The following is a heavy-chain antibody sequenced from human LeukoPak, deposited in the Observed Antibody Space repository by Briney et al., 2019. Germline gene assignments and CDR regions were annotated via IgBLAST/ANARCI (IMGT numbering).Heavy chain of an antibody. CDR3: AKGSYYDSSGSFYFDY. CDR2: ISGSGDNT. CDR1: GFTFSSYA. D-gene: IGHD3-22*01. J-gene: IGHJ4*02. V-gene: IGHV3-23*01. Sequence: GGSLRLSCAASGFTFSSYAMSWVRQAPGMGLEWVSGISGSGDNTYYADSVKGRFTISRDNSKNTLYVQVNSLGTEDTAAYYCAKGSYYDSSGSFYFDYWGLGTLVTVSS.